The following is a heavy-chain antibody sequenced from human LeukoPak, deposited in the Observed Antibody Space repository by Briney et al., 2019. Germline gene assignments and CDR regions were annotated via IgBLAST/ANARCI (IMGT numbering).Heavy chain of an antibody. J-gene: IGHJ5*02. V-gene: IGHV1-46*01. CDR2: INPSNGST. Sequence: GASVKVSCKSSGYTFTSYYMNWVRPAHGQGLEWMGKINPSNGSTDIAQNFQGRVTMTRDTSTSTAYMELSSLRSEDTAVYYCVRGWWGTDYGWTNWFDPWGQGTLVTVSS. CDR1: GYTFTSYY. CDR3: VRGWWGTDYGWTNWFDP. D-gene: IGHD4-17*01.